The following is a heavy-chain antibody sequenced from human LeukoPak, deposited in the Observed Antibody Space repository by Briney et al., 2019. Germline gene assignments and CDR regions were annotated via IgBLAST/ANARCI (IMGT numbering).Heavy chain of an antibody. CDR1: GFTFSSYA. D-gene: IGHD5-24*01. CDR3: AKVSRWLEGPIDY. J-gene: IGHJ4*02. Sequence: PGGSLRLSCAASGFTFSSYAMSWVRQAPGKGLEWVSAISGSGGSTYYADSVKGRFTISRDNSKNTLYLQMNSLRAEDTAVYYCAKVSRWLEGPIDYWGQRTLVTVSS. CDR2: ISGSGGST. V-gene: IGHV3-23*01.